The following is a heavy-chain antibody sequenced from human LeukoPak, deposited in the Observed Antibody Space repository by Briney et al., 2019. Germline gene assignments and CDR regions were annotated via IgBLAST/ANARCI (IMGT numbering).Heavy chain of an antibody. Sequence: GGSLRLSCAASGFTFSSYSMNWVRQAPGKGLEWVSYIRSSGSTIYYADSVKGRFTISRDNAKNSLYLQMNSLRADDAAVYYCARDGGGWNFDYWGHGTLVTVSS. CDR1: GFTFSSYS. CDR2: IRSSGSTI. CDR3: ARDGGGWNFDY. V-gene: IGHV3-48*01. J-gene: IGHJ4*01. D-gene: IGHD6-19*01.